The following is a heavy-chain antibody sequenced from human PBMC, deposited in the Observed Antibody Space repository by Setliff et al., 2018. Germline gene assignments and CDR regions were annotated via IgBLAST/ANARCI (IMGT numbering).Heavy chain of an antibody. Sequence: GGSLRLSCAASGFNFNTYTMSWVRQAPGKGLEWVSAISGAGNYINYIDSVKGRFTVSKDTAKKSVSLQMNSLRAEDTAVYYCARADVPYCLGGDCYLSSHWGQGTLVTVSS. J-gene: IGHJ4*02. D-gene: IGHD2-21*01. CDR1: GFNFNTYT. CDR3: ARADVPYCLGGDCYLSSH. CDR2: ISGAGNYI. V-gene: IGHV3-21*01.